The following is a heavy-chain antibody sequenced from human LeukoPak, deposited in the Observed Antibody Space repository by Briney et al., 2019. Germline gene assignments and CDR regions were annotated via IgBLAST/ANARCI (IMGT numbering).Heavy chain of an antibody. CDR1: GYTFSNFD. V-gene: IGHV1-8*02. CDR3: ARSRRGYYMDV. Sequence: ASVKVSCKASGYTFSNFDVNWVRQAPGQGLEWMAWMNPGSGDTGYEGKFQARLTMSSNTSITTASMELSSLISEDTAVYYCARSRRGYYMDVWGKGTTVIVSS. CDR2: MNPGSGDT. J-gene: IGHJ6*03.